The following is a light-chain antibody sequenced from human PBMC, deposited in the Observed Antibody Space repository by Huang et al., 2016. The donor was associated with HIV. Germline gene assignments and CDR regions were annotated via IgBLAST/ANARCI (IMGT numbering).Light chain of an antibody. Sequence: IVMTQSPATMSVSPGQRVTLSCRASQSVSNKVAWYQQKPGQAPRRLIYDASKRAINTPARFSGSGSGTEFTLTINSLQSKDFAVYHCQQYNNWPRESFGQGTKLEIK. J-gene: IGKJ2*03. V-gene: IGKV3-15*01. CDR1: QSVSNK. CDR2: DAS. CDR3: QQYNNWPRES.